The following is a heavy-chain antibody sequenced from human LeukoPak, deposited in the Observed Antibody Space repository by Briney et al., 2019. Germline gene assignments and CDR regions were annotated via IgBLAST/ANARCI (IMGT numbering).Heavy chain of an antibody. J-gene: IGHJ4*02. D-gene: IGHD1-14*01. CDR2: INHSGST. Sequence: PSETLSLTCAVYGGPFSGYYWSWIRQPPGKGLEWIGEINHSGSTNYNPSLKSRVTMSVDTSKNQFSLKLSSVTAADTAVYYCARVGTRPISRWGQGTLVTVSS. CDR1: GGPFSGYY. V-gene: IGHV4-34*01. CDR3: ARVGTRPISR.